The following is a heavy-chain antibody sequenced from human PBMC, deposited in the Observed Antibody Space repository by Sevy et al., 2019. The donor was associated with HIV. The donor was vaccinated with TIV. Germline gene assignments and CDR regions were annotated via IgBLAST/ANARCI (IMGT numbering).Heavy chain of an antibody. V-gene: IGHV3-33*01. J-gene: IGHJ4*02. CDR1: GFTFSNYA. CDR3: ARGGYYYDNAAYYALDS. Sequence: GGSLRLSCAATGFTFSNYAMHWVRQPPGKGMEWVAIIWSDGAYQYHGDSVKGRFTISRDNSKNTLYLQMNNVRVEDTAVYYCARGGYYYDNAAYYALDSWGQGTLATVSS. CDR2: IWSDGAYQ. D-gene: IGHD3-22*01.